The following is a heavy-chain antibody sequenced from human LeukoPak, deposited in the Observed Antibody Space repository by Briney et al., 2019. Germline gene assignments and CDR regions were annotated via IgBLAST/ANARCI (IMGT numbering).Heavy chain of an antibody. CDR3: ARSVASAGTSHWGY. D-gene: IGHD6-13*01. J-gene: IGHJ4*02. CDR1: GGSISSSPFY. CDR2: IYNSGTT. Sequence: PSETLSLTCIVSGGSISSSPFYWGWIRQPPGEGLEWIVSIYNSGTTYYNPSLKSRITISIDMSRDQFSLKLSSVTAADTGVYYCARSVASAGTSHWGYWGQGSLVTVSS. V-gene: IGHV4-39*01.